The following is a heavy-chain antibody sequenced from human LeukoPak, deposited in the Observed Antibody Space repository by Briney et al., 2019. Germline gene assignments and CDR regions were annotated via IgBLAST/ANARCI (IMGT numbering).Heavy chain of an antibody. J-gene: IGHJ3*02. CDR3: ARDGGMNYYGSGSAFDI. CDR2: ISSSSSTI. Sequence: AGGSLRLSCAASGFTFSSYSMNWVRQAPGKGLEWVSYISSSSSTIYYADSVKGRFTISRDNAKNSLYLQMNSLRAEDTAVYYCARDGGMNYYGSGSAFDIWGQGTMVTVSS. V-gene: IGHV3-48*04. CDR1: GFTFSSYS. D-gene: IGHD3-10*01.